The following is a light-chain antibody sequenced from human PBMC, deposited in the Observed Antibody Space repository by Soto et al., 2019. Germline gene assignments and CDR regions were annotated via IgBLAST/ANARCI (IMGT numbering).Light chain of an antibody. CDR2: GAS. J-gene: IGKJ4*01. CDR1: QSVSNRY. V-gene: IGKV3-20*01. Sequence: EIVLTQSPGTLSLSPGERATFSCRASQSVSNRYLAWYQQKPGQAPRLLIYGASSRATGIPDRFSGSGSGTDFTRTISRLESEDFAVYYCQQYGTSLPVTFGGGTKVEIK. CDR3: QQYGTSLPVT.